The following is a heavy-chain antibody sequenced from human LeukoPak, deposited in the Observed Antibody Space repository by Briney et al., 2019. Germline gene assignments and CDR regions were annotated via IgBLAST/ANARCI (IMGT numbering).Heavy chain of an antibody. CDR2: IIPIFGTA. J-gene: IGHJ4*02. CDR3: ARESLPSNYDSSGYPFDY. D-gene: IGHD3-22*01. V-gene: IGHV1-69*13. CDR1: GGTFSRYS. Sequence: GASVKVSCKASGGTFSRYSISWVRQAPGQGLEWMGGIIPIFGTANYAQKFQGRVTITADESTSTAYMELSSLRSEDTAVYYCARESLPSNYDSSGYPFDYWGQGTLVTVSS.